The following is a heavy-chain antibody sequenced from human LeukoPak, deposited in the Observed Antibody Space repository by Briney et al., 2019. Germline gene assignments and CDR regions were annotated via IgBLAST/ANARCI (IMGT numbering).Heavy chain of an antibody. CDR3: ATPGDTAMVRHYYYGMDV. CDR2: IIPIFGTA. Sequence: SVKVSCTASGGTSSSYAISWVRQAPGQGLEWMGGIIPIFGTANYAQKFQGRVTITADESTSTAYMELSSLRSEDTAVYYCATPGDTAMVRHYYYGMDVWGQGTTVTVSS. D-gene: IGHD5-18*01. V-gene: IGHV1-69*13. CDR1: GGTSSSYA. J-gene: IGHJ6*02.